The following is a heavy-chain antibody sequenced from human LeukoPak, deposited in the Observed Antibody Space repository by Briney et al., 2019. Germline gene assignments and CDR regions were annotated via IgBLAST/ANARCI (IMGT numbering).Heavy chain of an antibody. CDR2: INPSGGST. V-gene: IGHV1-46*01. Sequence: ASVKVSCKASGYTLTSYYMHWLRQAPGHGLEWMGIINPSGGSTSYAQKFQGRVTMTRDTSTSTVYMELSSLRSEDTAVYYCARAWYYYDSSGPVYYFDYWGQGTLVTVSS. J-gene: IGHJ4*02. CDR1: GYTLTSYY. CDR3: ARAWYYYDSSGPVYYFDY. D-gene: IGHD3-22*01.